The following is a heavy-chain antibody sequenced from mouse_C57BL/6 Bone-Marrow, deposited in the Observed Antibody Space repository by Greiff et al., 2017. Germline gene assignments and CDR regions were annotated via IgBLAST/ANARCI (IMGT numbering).Heavy chain of an antibody. V-gene: IGHV1-69*01. CDR2: LDPSDSYT. D-gene: IGHD2-1*01. CDR3: ARSSSTVVGAY. J-gene: IGHJ3*01. Sequence: QVQLQQPGAELVMPGASVKLSCKASGYTFTSYWMHWVKQRPGQGLEWIGELDPSDSYTNYNQKFKGKSTLTVDKSSSTAYMQLSSLTSEDSAVYYCARSSSTVVGAYWGQGTLVTVSA. CDR1: GYTFTSYW.